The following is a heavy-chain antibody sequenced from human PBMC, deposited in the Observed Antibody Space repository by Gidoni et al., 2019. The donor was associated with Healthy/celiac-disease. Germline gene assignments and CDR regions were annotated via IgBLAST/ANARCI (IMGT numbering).Heavy chain of an antibody. CDR2: ISGNSGSI. V-gene: IGHV3-9*01. Sequence: ELQLVESGGGLVQPGRSLRLSCAASGFTFDDYAMHWVRQAPGKGLEWVSGISGNSGSIGYADSVKGRFTISRDNAKNSLYLQMNSLRAEDTALYYCAKSPSGSLVAVAFYYFDYWGQGTLVTVSS. CDR1: GFTFDDYA. CDR3: AKSPSGSLVAVAFYYFDY. D-gene: IGHD6-19*01. J-gene: IGHJ4*02.